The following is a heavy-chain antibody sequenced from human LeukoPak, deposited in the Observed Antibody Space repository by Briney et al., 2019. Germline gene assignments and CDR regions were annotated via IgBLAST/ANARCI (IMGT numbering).Heavy chain of an antibody. CDR3: ARHKSVGGIDY. CDR1: GFTFSSYG. D-gene: IGHD1-26*01. J-gene: IGHJ4*02. CDR2: ISYDGSNK. Sequence: GGSLRLSCAASGFTFSSYGMHWVRQAPGKGLEWVAVISYDGSNKYYADSVKGRFTISRDNSKNSLYLQMTSLRADDTAVYFCARHKSVGGIDYWGQGTLVTVSS. V-gene: IGHV3-30*03.